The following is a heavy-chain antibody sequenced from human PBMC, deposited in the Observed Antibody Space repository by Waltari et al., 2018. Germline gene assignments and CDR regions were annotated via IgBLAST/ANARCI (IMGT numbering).Heavy chain of an antibody. V-gene: IGHV3-7*01. J-gene: IGHJ4*02. D-gene: IGHD6-19*01. Sequence: EVQLVESGGGLVQPGGSLRLSCAASGFTLSSFWMNWVRQTPGKGLEWVAGIKQDESEKYYADSVKGRFTISRDNAKNSLYLQMNSLRAEDTAVYYCATSGWYCFDYWGQGTLVTVSS. CDR2: IKQDESEK. CDR1: GFTLSSFW. CDR3: ATSGWYCFDY.